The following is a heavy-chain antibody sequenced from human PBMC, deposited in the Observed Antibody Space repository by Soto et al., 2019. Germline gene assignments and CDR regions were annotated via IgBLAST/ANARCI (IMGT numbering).Heavy chain of an antibody. J-gene: IGHJ5*02. Sequence: PSQILSLTCAAHYGSFTDYVWTWIRQSRRRGLEWIGEINHSGGATYNPSLRSRVPISIDTSKTPFSLSLRPLTGANTAVYYWVARGITYGFLIGPHPFYPLGHGTLVTVSS. CDR1: YGSFTDYV. V-gene: IGHV4-34*01. D-gene: IGHD2-21*01. CDR2: INHSGGA. CDR3: VARGITYGFLIGPHPFYP.